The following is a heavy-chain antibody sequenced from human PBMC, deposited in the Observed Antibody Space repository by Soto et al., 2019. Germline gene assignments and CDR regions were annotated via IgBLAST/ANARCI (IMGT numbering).Heavy chain of an antibody. J-gene: IGHJ4*02. D-gene: IGHD3-10*01. CDR3: AKKVNSGPGSQYFDY. CDR2: FRTGGDDGTT. Sequence: DVQLVESGGGLVQPGRSLRLSCAASGFTFSSYSMSWVRQAPGKGLEWVSGFRTGGDDGTTYYADSVKGRFTISRDNSKNTLFLQMNSLRAEDTAIYYCAKKVNSGPGSQYFDYWGQGTLVTVSS. CDR1: GFTFSSYS. V-gene: IGHV3-23*04.